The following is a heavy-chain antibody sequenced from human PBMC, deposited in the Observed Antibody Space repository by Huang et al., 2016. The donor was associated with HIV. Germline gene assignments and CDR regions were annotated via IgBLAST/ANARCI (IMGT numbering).Heavy chain of an antibody. CDR3: ARASTFGGSYYFDY. CDR1: GFTFSSYS. J-gene: IGHJ4*02. V-gene: IGHV3-30-3*01. D-gene: IGHD2-15*01. CDR2: ISYDGSNR. Sequence: QVHLVESGGGVVQPGRSLRLSCAASGFTFSSYSMHWVRQAPGKGLEGLAVISYDGSNRYYADSVKGRFTISRDNSKNTLYLQMNSLRAEDTALYYCARASTFGGSYYFDYWGQGTLVTVSS.